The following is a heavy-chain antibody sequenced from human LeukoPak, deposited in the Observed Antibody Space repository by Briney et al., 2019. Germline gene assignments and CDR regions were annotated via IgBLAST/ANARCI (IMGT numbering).Heavy chain of an antibody. V-gene: IGHV1-24*01. CDR1: GYTLTELS. J-gene: IGHJ4*02. D-gene: IGHD2-2*01. Sequence: SSVKVSCKVSGYTLTELSMHWVRQAPGKGLEWMGGFDPEDGETHYPQKFQGRVAMTEDTSTDTAYMELSSLKSEDTAVYYCATCSCTSCYGFLFDYWGQGTLVTVSS. CDR3: ATCSCTSCYGFLFDY. CDR2: FDPEDGET.